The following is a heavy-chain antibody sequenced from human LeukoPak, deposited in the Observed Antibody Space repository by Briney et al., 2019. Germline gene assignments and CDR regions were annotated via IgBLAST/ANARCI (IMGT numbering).Heavy chain of an antibody. D-gene: IGHD4-17*01. Sequence: GGSLRLSCAASGFTFSSYAMSWVRQAPGKGLEWVSAISGSGGSTYYADSVKGRFTISRDNSKNTLYLQMNSLRAEDTAVYYCAEVDLYGGNSNWGQGTLVTVSS. CDR2: ISGSGGST. V-gene: IGHV3-23*01. CDR3: AEVDLYGGNSN. CDR1: GFTFSSYA. J-gene: IGHJ4*02.